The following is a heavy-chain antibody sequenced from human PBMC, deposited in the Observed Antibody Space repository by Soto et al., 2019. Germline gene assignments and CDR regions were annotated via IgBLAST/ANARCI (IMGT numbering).Heavy chain of an antibody. CDR2: IYHSGST. Sequence: QLQLQESGSGLVKPSQTLSLTCAVSGGSISSGGYSWSWIRQPPGKGLEWIGYIYHSGSTYYNPSLKSRVTISVDRSKNQFSLKLSSVTAADTAVYYCARASLRGYSSSWPGGTKFDYWGQGTLVTVSS. CDR3: ARASLRGYSSSWPGGTKFDY. V-gene: IGHV4-30-2*01. J-gene: IGHJ4*02. D-gene: IGHD6-13*01. CDR1: GGSISSGGYS.